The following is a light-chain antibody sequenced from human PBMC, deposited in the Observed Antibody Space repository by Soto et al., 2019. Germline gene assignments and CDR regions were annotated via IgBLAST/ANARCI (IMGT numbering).Light chain of an antibody. V-gene: IGLV1-51*01. CDR2: ENY. Sequence: QSVLTQPPSVSAAPGQKVTIPCSGSSSNIGHNYVSWYQQLPGTAPKLLIFENYKRPSGIPDRFSGSKTGTSATLGITGLQTGDEADYYCGTWDNSLTAEVFGGGTKLTVL. CDR3: GTWDNSLTAEV. CDR1: SSNIGHNY. J-gene: IGLJ2*01.